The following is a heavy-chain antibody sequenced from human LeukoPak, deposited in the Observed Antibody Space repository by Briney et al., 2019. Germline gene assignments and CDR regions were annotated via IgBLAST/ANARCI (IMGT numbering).Heavy chain of an antibody. V-gene: IGHV1-3*01. CDR3: ARVAYVMDV. CDR2: ISAGNI. J-gene: IGHJ6*02. CDR1: GYTFSDYP. Sequence: ASVKVSCKASGYTFSDYPIHWLRQAPGQRFEWMGWISAGNIKYSQNFQDRVNITRDTSASTVNMELSSLTSADTAVYYCARVAYVMDVWGQGTTVVVSS. D-gene: IGHD2-8*01.